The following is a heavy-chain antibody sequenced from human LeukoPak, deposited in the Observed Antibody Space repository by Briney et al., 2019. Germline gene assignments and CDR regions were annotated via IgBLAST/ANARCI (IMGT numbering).Heavy chain of an antibody. CDR2: ISGSGGSS. V-gene: IGHV3-23*01. CDR1: GFTFTNYA. D-gene: IGHD3-10*01. CDR3: ARTMVRGVTLDAFDI. J-gene: IGHJ3*02. Sequence: GGSLRLSCAASGFTFTNYAMTWVRQVPGKGLEWVSHISGSGGSSYHVDSVKGRFTISRDNSKNTLYLQMNSLRAEDTAVYYCARTMVRGVTLDAFDIWGQGTVVTVSS.